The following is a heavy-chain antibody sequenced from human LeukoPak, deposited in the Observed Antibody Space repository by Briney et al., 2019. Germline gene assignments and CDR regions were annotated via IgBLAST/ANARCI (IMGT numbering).Heavy chain of an antibody. V-gene: IGHV4-34*01. CDR2: INHSGST. CDR1: GGSFSGYY. Sequence: SETLSLTCAVYGGSFSGYYWRWIRQPPGKGLEWIGEINHSGSTNYNPSLKSRVTISVDTSKNQFSLKLSSVTAADTAVYYCARGRTIAARYSFDCWGQGTLVTVSS. J-gene: IGHJ4*02. D-gene: IGHD6-6*01. CDR3: ARGRTIAARYSFDC.